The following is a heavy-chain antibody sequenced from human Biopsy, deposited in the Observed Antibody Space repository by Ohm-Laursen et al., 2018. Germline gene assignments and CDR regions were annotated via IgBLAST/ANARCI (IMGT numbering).Heavy chain of an antibody. CDR1: GDSMGTYY. Sequence: GTLSLTCTVSGDSMGTYYWSWIRQPPGKVMEWIASIYYSGTTHKNPSLKSRVTISVDTSQGLLSLDLSSVTAADTAVYYCARVRGGFLEWFDCWGQGTLVTVSS. J-gene: IGHJ5*01. CDR3: ARVRGGFLEWFDC. CDR2: IYYSGTT. D-gene: IGHD3-3*01. V-gene: IGHV4-59*01.